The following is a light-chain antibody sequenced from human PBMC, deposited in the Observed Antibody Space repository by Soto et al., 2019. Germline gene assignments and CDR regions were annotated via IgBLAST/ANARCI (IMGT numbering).Light chain of an antibody. Sequence: EIVMTQSPATLSVSPGERATLSCRASQSVSSNLAWYQQKPGQAPRLLMYGASTRATGIPDRFSGSGSVTEFTLTISSLQSEDFAVYYCQQHNNWPPWTCGQGTKVEIK. J-gene: IGKJ1*01. CDR2: GAS. CDR1: QSVSSN. V-gene: IGKV3-15*01. CDR3: QQHNNWPPWT.